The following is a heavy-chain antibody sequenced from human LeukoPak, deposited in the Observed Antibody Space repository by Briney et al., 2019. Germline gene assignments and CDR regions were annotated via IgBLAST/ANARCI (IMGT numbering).Heavy chain of an antibody. CDR1: GFTFSRHS. D-gene: IGHD3-16*01. Sequence: PGGSLRLSCAASGFTFSRHSMNWVRQAPGKGLEWVSSISSSSIYIYYADSVKGRFTISRDNAKNSLYLQMNSLRAEDTAVYYCARGGILITFGAIDYWGQGTLVTVSS. CDR3: ARGGILITFGAIDY. CDR2: ISSSSIYI. V-gene: IGHV3-21*01. J-gene: IGHJ4*02.